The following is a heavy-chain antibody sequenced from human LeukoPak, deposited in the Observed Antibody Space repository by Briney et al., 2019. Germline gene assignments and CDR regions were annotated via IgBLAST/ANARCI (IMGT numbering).Heavy chain of an antibody. D-gene: IGHD3-22*01. Sequence: SVKVSCKASGGTFSSYAISWVRQAPGQGLEWMGGIIPIFGTANYAQKFQGRVTITADESTSTAYMELSSLRSEDTAVYYCARDYSSEWLLLDWGQGTLDTVSS. J-gene: IGHJ4*02. CDR3: ARDYSSEWLLLD. CDR2: IIPIFGTA. CDR1: GGTFSSYA. V-gene: IGHV1-69*13.